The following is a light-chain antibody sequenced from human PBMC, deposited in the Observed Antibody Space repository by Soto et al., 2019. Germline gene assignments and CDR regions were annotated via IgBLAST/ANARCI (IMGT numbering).Light chain of an antibody. V-gene: IGKV3-11*01. J-gene: IGKJ3*01. CDR3: QQRSN. Sequence: EIVLTQSPATLSLSPGERATLSCRASQSVSRYLAWYQQKPGQAPRLLIYDASNRATGIPARFSGSGSGTDFTLTISNLEPEDFAVYYCQQRSNFGPGTKVEIK. CDR1: QSVSRY. CDR2: DAS.